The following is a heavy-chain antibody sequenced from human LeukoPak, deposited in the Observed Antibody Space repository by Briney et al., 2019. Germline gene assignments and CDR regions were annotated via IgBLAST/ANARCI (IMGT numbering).Heavy chain of an antibody. CDR1: GGSISSSSYY. CDR2: IYYSGST. J-gene: IGHJ4*02. Sequence: PSETLSLTCTVSGGSISSSSYYWGWIRQPPGKGLEWIGSIYYSGSTYYNPSLKSRVTISVDTSKNQFSLKLSSVTAADTAVYYCARHAGKAAEEYYFDYWGQGTLVTVSS. D-gene: IGHD3-10*01. V-gene: IGHV4-39*01. CDR3: ARHAGKAAEEYYFDY.